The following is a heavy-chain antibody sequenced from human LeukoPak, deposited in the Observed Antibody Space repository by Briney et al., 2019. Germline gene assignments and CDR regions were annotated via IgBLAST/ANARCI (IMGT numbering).Heavy chain of an antibody. CDR1: GGSISSSNDY. V-gene: IGHV4-39*07. Sequence: SETLSLTCTVSGGSISSSNDYWVRIRQPPGKGLEWIGEVHYSGSANYNPSLKSRVTISVDTSKNQFSLTLTSVTAADTAVYYCVRGQFFFAFWGRGTPVTVSS. J-gene: IGHJ2*01. D-gene: IGHD5-24*01. CDR2: VHYSGSA. CDR3: VRGQFFFAF.